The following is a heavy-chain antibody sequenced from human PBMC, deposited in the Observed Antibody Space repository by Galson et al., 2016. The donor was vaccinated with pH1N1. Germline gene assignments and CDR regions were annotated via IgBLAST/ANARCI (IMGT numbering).Heavy chain of an antibody. J-gene: IGHJ1*01. CDR2: MNPNNDNT. D-gene: IGHD6-13*01. CDR3: ARAIGAGDCY. V-gene: IGHV1-8*01. Sequence: SVKVSCKASGYTFTDYDINWVRQGTGQGLEWMGWMNPNNDNTGYAQKFQGRVTMTRNTSISTAYMELSSLRSEDTAVYYCARAIGAGDCYWGQGTLVTVSS. CDR1: GYTFTDYD.